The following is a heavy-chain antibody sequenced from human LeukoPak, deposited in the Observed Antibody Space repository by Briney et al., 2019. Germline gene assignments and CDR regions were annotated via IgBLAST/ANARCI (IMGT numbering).Heavy chain of an antibody. D-gene: IGHD6-13*01. Sequence: ASVKVSYKASGYTFTSYDINWVRQATGQGLEWMGWMNPNSGNTGYAQKFQGRVTMTRNTSISTAYMELSSLRSEDTAVYYCARGHGGAAAGGHWFDPWGQGTLVTVSS. CDR3: ARGHGGAAAGGHWFDP. V-gene: IGHV1-8*01. CDR2: MNPNSGNT. CDR1: GYTFTSYD. J-gene: IGHJ5*02.